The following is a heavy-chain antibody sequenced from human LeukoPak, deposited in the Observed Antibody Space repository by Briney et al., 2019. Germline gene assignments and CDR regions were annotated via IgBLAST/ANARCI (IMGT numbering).Heavy chain of an antibody. V-gene: IGHV4-34*01. CDR2: INHSGST. CDR3: ARGRVVVPAARVRYFDL. D-gene: IGHD2-2*01. Sequence: SETLSLTCAVYGGSFSGYYWSWIRQPPGKGLEWIGEINHSGSTNYNPSLKSRVTMSVDTSKNQFSLKLSSVTAADTAVYYCARGRVVVPAARVRYFDLWGRGTLVTVSS. J-gene: IGHJ2*01. CDR1: GGSFSGYY.